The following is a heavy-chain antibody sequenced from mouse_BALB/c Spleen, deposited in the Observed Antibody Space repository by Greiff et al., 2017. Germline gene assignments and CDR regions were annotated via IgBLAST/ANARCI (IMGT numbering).Heavy chain of an antibody. D-gene: IGHD1-1*01. V-gene: IGHV5-4*02. CDR2: ISDGGSYT. Sequence: EVQVVESGGGLVKPGGSLKLSCAASGFTFSDYYMYWVRQTPEKRLEWVATISDGGSYTYYPDSVKGRFTISRDNAKNNLYLQMSSLKSEDTAMYYCARDLYYYGSGYAMDYWGQGTSVTVSS. CDR3: ARDLYYYGSGYAMDY. CDR1: GFTFSDYY. J-gene: IGHJ4*01.